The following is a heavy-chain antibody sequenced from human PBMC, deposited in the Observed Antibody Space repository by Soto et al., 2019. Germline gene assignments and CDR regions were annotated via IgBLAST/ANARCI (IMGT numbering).Heavy chain of an antibody. V-gene: IGHV3-9*01. CDR1: GFTFDDYA. J-gene: IGHJ4*02. D-gene: IGHD3-10*01. Sequence: EVQLVESGGGLVQPGRSLRLSCAASGFTFDDYAMHWVRQAPGKGLEWVSGISWNSGSIGYADSVKGRFTISRDNAKNSLYLQMHSLRAEDTALYYCAKGIMGRGSGSYQYGFLYFDYWGQGTLVTVSS. CDR3: AKGIMGRGSGSYQYGFLYFDY. CDR2: ISWNSGSI.